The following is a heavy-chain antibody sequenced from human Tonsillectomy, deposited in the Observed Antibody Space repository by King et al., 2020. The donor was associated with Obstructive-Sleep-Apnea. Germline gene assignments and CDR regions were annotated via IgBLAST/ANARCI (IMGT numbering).Heavy chain of an antibody. V-gene: IGHV1-69*01. CDR3: ARDSDYYDSSGYYPPALDY. Sequence: QLVQSGAEVKKPGSSVKVSCKASGGTFSSYAISWVRQAPGQGLEWMGGIIPIFGTANYAQKFQGSVTITADESTSTAYMELSSLSSEDTAVYYCARDSDYYDSSGYYPPALDYWGQGTLVTVSS. J-gene: IGHJ4*02. CDR1: GGTFSSYA. CDR2: IIPIFGTA. D-gene: IGHD3-22*01.